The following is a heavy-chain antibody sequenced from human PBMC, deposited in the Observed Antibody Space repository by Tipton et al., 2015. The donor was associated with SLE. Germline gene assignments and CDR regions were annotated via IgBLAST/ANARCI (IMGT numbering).Heavy chain of an antibody. CDR3: ARVDVVVVAAIPYYYGMDV. V-gene: IGHV1-18*01. Sequence: QVQLVQSGAEVKKPGASVKVSCKASGYTFTNYGISWVRQAPGQGLEWMGWIGAYNGNTNYAQKLQGRVTMTTDTSTSTAYMELRSLRSDDTAVYYCARVDVVVVAAIPYYYGMDVWGQGTTVTVSS. D-gene: IGHD2-15*01. CDR1: GYTFTNYG. CDR2: IGAYNGNT. J-gene: IGHJ6*02.